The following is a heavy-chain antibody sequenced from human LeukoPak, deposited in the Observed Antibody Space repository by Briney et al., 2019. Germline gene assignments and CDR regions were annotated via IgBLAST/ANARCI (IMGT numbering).Heavy chain of an antibody. CDR3: AKGPGYSSSWWDY. CDR1: GFTFSTYA. CDR2: ISGSGGST. J-gene: IGHJ4*02. D-gene: IGHD6-13*01. Sequence: PGRSLRLSCAASGFTFSTYAMSWVRQAPGKGLEWVSAISGSGGSTYYADSVKGRFTISRDNSKNTLYLQMNSLRAEDTAVYYCAKGPGYSSSWWDYWGQGTLVTVSS. V-gene: IGHV3-23*01.